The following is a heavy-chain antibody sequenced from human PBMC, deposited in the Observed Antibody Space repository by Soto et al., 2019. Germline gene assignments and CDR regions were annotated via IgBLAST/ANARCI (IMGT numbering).Heavy chain of an antibody. CDR2: IFGIGYT. D-gene: IGHD3-3*01. Sequence: QVQLQESGPRLVKPSETLSLTCTVSGCSMTNYYWAWIRQPAGKGLEWSGRIFGIGYTNYNPSLKRRVILSVDTSKSQFALKLTSVTAADTAVYYCVREGDFSDHSGHPLIDYWGQGNLVSVSS. V-gene: IGHV4-4*07. J-gene: IGHJ4*02. CDR1: GCSMTNYY. CDR3: VREGDFSDHSGHPLIDY.